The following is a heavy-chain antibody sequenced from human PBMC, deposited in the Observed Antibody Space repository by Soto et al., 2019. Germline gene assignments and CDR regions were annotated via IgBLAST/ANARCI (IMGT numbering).Heavy chain of an antibody. V-gene: IGHV4-61*01. J-gene: IGHJ4*02. D-gene: IGHD6-19*01. CDR3: ARSSSGWYDFDY. Sequence: SETLSLTCTVSGGSISSSSYYWSWIRQPPGKGLEWIGYIYYSGSTNYNPSLKSRVTISVDTSKNQFSLKLSSVTAADTAVYYCARSSSGWYDFDYRGQGSLVTVSS. CDR1: GGSISSSSYY. CDR2: IYYSGST.